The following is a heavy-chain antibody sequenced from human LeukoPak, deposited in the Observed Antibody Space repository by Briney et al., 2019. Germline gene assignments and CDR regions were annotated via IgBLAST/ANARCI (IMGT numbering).Heavy chain of an antibody. CDR2: IFDSGNT. CDR1: GGSISIYY. D-gene: IGHD4-17*01. CDR3: ARDPLRAAGGALDI. J-gene: IGHJ3*02. V-gene: IGHV4-59*01. Sequence: SETLSLTCTVSGGSISIYYWTWIRQPPGKGLEWNGSIFDSGNTNYNPSLKSRVTMSIDTSKSQFSLQLSSVTAADTAVYYCARDPLRAAGGALDIWGHGTMVTVSS.